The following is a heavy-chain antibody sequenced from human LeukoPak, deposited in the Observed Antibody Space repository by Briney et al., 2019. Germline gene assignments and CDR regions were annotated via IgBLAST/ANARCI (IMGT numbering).Heavy chain of an antibody. CDR1: GFTVSSNY. J-gene: IGHJ6*03. CDR2: IYAGGST. V-gene: IGHV3-53*01. Sequence: PGGSLRLSCTASGFTVSSNYMTWVRQAPGEGLEWVSVIYAGGSTYYADSVKGRFTISRDNSKNTLYLLMNNLRAEDTAVYYCARAQRGDYMDVWGKGTTVTISS. CDR3: ARAQRGDYMDV. D-gene: IGHD6-25*01.